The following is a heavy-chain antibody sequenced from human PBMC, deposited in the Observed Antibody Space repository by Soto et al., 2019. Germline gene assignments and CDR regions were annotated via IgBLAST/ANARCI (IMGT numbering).Heavy chain of an antibody. CDR1: AGTFSSST. CDR2: IIPILGIA. J-gene: IGHJ4*02. D-gene: IGHD5-12*01. Sequence: PSVKVSCKASAGTFSSSTISWVRQAPGQGLEWMGRIIPILGIANYAQKFQGRVTITADKSTTTAYMELSSLRSEDTAVYYCARAPNSGYDSDYWGQGTLVTVSS. V-gene: IGHV1-69*02. CDR3: ARAPNSGYDSDY.